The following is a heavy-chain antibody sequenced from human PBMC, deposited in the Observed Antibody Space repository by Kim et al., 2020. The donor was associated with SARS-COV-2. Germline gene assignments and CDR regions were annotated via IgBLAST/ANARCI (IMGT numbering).Heavy chain of an antibody. D-gene: IGHD2-2*01. V-gene: IGHV4-4*07. J-gene: IGHJ6*03. CDR1: GGSISSYY. CDR2: IYTSGST. CDR3: AAGVHCSSTSCYFYSYYY. Sequence: SETLSLTCTVSGGSISSYYWSWIRQPAGKGLEWIGRIYTSGSTNYNPSPKSRVTMSVDTSKNHFSLKLSPVTAADTAAYYCAAGVHCSSTSCYFYSYYY.